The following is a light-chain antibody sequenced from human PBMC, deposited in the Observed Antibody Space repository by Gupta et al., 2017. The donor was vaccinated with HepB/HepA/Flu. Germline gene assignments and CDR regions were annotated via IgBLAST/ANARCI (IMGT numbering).Light chain of an antibody. CDR2: EVN. V-gene: IGLV2-23*02. Sequence: QSALTQPASVSGSPGQSITISCTGTSNDVGSYNLVSWYQQHPGKAPKLVSSEVNKRPSGISSRFSGSKSANTASLTISGLQAEDEAHYYCSSYAGGREVFGGGTKLTVL. J-gene: IGLJ3*02. CDR3: SSYAGGREV. CDR1: SNDVGSYNL.